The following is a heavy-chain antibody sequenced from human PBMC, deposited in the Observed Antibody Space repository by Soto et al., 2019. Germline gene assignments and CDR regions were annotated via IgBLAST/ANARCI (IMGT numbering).Heavy chain of an antibody. J-gene: IGHJ6*02. Sequence: QVQLVESGGGVVQPGKSLRLSCAASGFTFNIYGMQWVRQAPGKGLEWVAVISYDGSKEYYGDSVKGRFTISRDNSKNTLYLQMNSLRSEHTAVYYCAKVTDSSGWYPYYYGIDVWGQGTTVTISS. D-gene: IGHD6-19*01. V-gene: IGHV3-30*18. CDR2: ISYDGSKE. CDR3: AKVTDSSGWYPYYYGIDV. CDR1: GFTFNIYG.